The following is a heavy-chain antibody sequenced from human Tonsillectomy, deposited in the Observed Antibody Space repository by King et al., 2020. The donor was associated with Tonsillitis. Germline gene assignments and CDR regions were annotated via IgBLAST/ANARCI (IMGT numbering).Heavy chain of an antibody. J-gene: IGHJ6*03. V-gene: IGHV3-48*01. Sequence: QLVQSGGDLVQPGGSLRLSCAASGFTFSGYSMNWVRQAPGKGLEWVSYISRNSTTMYYADSVKGRFTISRDNAKNSLYLQMDSLRAEDTAVYYCARPTVYSTYASYYYYMDVWGSGTTVTVSS. CDR2: ISRNSTTM. D-gene: IGHD4-11*01. CDR3: ARPTVYSTYASYYYYMDV. CDR1: GFTFSGYS.